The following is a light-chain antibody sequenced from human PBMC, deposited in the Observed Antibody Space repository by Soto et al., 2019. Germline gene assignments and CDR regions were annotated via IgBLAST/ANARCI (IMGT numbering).Light chain of an antibody. CDR2: EVT. J-gene: IGLJ2*01. Sequence: QSALTQPPSASGFPVQSVTISCTGTSIDVGGYDYVSWYQQHPGKAPKLIIYEVTERPSGVPDRFSGSKSGNTASLTVSGLQSEDAANYYCSSYAGNDRLGVFGGGTKLTVL. CDR1: SIDVGGYDY. CDR3: SSYAGNDRLGV. V-gene: IGLV2-8*01.